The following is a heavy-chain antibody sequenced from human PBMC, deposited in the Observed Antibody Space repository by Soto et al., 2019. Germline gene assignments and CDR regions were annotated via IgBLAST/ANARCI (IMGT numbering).Heavy chain of an antibody. J-gene: IGHJ6*02. V-gene: IGHV3-7*05. CDR3: ARVKQWLVAYYYYGMDV. Sequence: GGSLRLSCAASGFTFSSYWKSWVRQAPGKGLEWVANIKQDGSEKYYVDSVKGRFTISRDNAKNSLYLQMNSLRAEDTAVYYCARVKQWLVAYYYYGMDVWGQGTTVTVSS. CDR1: GFTFSSYW. CDR2: IKQDGSEK. D-gene: IGHD6-19*01.